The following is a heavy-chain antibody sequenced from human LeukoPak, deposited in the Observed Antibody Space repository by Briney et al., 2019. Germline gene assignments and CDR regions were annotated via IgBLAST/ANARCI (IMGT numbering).Heavy chain of an antibody. J-gene: IGHJ4*02. Sequence: GGSLRLSCAASGFTFSSYWMSWVRQAPGKGLEWVANIKQDGSEKYYVDSVKGRFTISRDNSKNTLYLQMNSLRAEDTAVYYCAKAYDSSGYFFAFDYWGQGTLVTVSS. V-gene: IGHV3-7*03. D-gene: IGHD3-22*01. CDR1: GFTFSSYW. CDR3: AKAYDSSGYFFAFDY. CDR2: IKQDGSEK.